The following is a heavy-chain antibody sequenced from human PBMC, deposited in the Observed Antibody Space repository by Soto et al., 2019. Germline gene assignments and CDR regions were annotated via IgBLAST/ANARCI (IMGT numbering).Heavy chain of an antibody. D-gene: IGHD2-15*01. CDR1: GFTFSDYY. V-gene: IGHV3-11*01. J-gene: IGHJ6*03. CDR3: ARVVLGYCSGGSCYYLIDYYYYYMDV. Sequence: GGSLRLSCAASGFTFSDYYMSWIRQAPGKGLEWVSYISSSGSTIYYADSVKGRFTISRDNAKNSLYLQMNSLRAEDTAVYYCARVVLGYCSGGSCYYLIDYYYYYMDVWGKGTTVTVSS. CDR2: ISSSGSTI.